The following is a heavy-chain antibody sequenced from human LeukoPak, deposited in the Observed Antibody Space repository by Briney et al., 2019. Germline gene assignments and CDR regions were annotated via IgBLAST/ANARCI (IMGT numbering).Heavy chain of an antibody. CDR2: IYYGGST. D-gene: IGHD6-13*01. J-gene: IGHJ5*02. CDR3: ARPYSSSWAWFDP. CDR1: GGSISSYY. Sequence: PSETLSLTCTVPGGSISSYYWSWIRRPPGKGLEWIGYIYYGGSTTYNPSPKSRVTISVDTSKNQFSLKLSSVTAADTAVYYCARPYSSSWAWFDPWGQGTLVTVSS. V-gene: IGHV4-59*12.